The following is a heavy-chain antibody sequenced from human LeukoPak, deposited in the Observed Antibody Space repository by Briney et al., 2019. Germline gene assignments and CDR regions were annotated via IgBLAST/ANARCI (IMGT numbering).Heavy chain of an antibody. V-gene: IGHV3-30*18. CDR3: AKDVRGMDV. J-gene: IGHJ6*04. Sequence: RSLRLSCAASGFTFSSYGMHWVRQAPGKGLEWVAVISYDGSNKYYADSVKGRFTISRDNSKNTLYLQMNSLRAEDTAVYYCAKDVRGMDVWGKGTTVTVSS. CDR2: ISYDGSNK. CDR1: GFTFSSYG.